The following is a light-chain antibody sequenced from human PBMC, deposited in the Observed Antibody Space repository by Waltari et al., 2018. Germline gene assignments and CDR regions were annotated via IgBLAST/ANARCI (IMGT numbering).Light chain of an antibody. J-gene: IGLJ3*02. CDR3: MFWPSNVWV. V-gene: IGLV5-37*01. CDR2: YKSDSEK. Sequence: QPVLTQPPSSSASPGESARLTCTLPSDINVGDFNIYWYQQKPGSPPRFPLYYKSDSEKAQGSGGPSRFSGSKEASANAGILLISGLQSEDEADYYCMFWPSNVWVFGGGTKLTV. CDR1: SDINVGDFN.